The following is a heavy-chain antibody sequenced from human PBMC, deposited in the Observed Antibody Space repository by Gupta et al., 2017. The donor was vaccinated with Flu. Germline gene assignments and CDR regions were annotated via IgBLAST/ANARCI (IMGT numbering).Heavy chain of an antibody. CDR1: GFTFSKAW. J-gene: IGHJ4*02. V-gene: IGHV3-15*01. CDR3: TTYDNIGWQL. Sequence: EVQLVESGGGLVMPGGALRLSCAASGFTFSKAWMTWVRQVPGKGLEWVGRIKSKTDGGTVDYAAPVKGRFTISRDDSKYSLYLQMNSLKVEDTAVYYCTTYDNIGWQLWGQGTLVTVSS. D-gene: IGHD6-19*01. CDR2: IKSKTDGGTV.